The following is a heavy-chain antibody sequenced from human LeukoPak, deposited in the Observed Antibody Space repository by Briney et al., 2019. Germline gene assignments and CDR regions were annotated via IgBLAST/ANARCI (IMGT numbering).Heavy chain of an antibody. CDR1: GFTFDDYA. Sequence: PGGSLRLSCAASGFTFDDYAMHWVRQAPGKGLEWVSLMTGEGGTIDYAESVKGRFTISRDNSKNSLYLQMNSLRTEDTAFYYCAKDGAPSGYYPYYFDYWGQGTLVTVSS. J-gene: IGHJ4*02. D-gene: IGHD3-22*01. CDR2: MTGEGGTI. V-gene: IGHV3-43*02. CDR3: AKDGAPSGYYPYYFDY.